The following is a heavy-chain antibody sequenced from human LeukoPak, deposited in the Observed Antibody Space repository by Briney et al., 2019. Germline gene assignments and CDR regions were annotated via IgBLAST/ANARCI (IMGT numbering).Heavy chain of an antibody. D-gene: IGHD6-13*01. V-gene: IGHV3-30*18. Sequence: GGSLRLSCAASGFTFSSYGMHWVRQAPGKGLEWVAVISYDGSNKYYADSVKGRFTISRDNSKNTLYLQMNSLGAEDTAVYYCAKLSIAAAGTNYWGQGTLVTVSS. CDR3: AKLSIAAAGTNY. J-gene: IGHJ4*02. CDR1: GFTFSSYG. CDR2: ISYDGSNK.